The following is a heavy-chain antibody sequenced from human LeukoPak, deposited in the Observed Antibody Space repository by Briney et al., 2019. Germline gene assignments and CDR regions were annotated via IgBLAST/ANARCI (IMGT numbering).Heavy chain of an antibody. Sequence: TGGSLRLSCAASGFTFDDYAMHWVRQAPGKGLEWVSGISWNSGSIGYADSVKGRFTISRDNAKNSLYLQMNSLRAEDMALYYCAKGGGYDFWSGTDLWGQGTLVTVSS. J-gene: IGHJ5*02. CDR1: GFTFDDYA. D-gene: IGHD3-3*01. CDR2: ISWNSGSI. CDR3: AKGGGYDFWSGTDL. V-gene: IGHV3-9*03.